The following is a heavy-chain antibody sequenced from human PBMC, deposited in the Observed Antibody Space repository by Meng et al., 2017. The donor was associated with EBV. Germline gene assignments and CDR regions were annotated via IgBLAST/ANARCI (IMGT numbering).Heavy chain of an antibody. V-gene: IGHV1-69*01. CDR3: ASESGRGYTPDY. Sequence: VRVVASGCGVKKPGCSAKDASNTSCGPFSYYAISWWRQAPGQGLEWLGGFLPRLGAPNYAQKFHGRVKITADESTSTHYMDLSSLRSEDTAIYYCASESGRGYTPDYWGQGTLVTVSS. CDR2: FLPRLGAP. CDR1: CGPFSYYA. D-gene: IGHD3-10*01. J-gene: IGHJ4*02.